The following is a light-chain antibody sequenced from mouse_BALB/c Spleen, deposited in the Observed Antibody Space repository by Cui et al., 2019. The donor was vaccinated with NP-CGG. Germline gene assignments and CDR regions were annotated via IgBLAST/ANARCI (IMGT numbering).Light chain of an antibody. CDR1: IGAVTTSNY. CDR2: GTN. Sequence: QAVVAQESALTTSPGETVTLTCRSSIGAVTTSNYANWVQEKPDHLFTGLIGGTNNRVPGVPARFSGSLIGDKAALSITGAQTEDEAIYFCALWYSTHWVFGGGTKLTVL. J-gene: IGLJ1*01. V-gene: IGLV1*01. CDR3: ALWYSTHWV.